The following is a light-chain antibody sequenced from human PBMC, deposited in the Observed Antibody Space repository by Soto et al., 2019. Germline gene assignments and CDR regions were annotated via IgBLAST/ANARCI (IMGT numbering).Light chain of an antibody. CDR1: QSVSSY. CDR2: DAS. V-gene: IGKV3-11*01. Sequence: EIVLTQSPATLSLSPGERATLSCRASQSVSSYLGWYQQKPGQAPRLRIYDASNRAPGIPARFSGSGSGTDFTLAISSLEPEDFAVYYCQHRRDWPLTFGGGTKVEI. CDR3: QHRRDWPLT. J-gene: IGKJ4*01.